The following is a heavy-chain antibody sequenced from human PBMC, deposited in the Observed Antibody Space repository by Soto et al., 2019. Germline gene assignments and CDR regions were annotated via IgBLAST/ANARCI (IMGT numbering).Heavy chain of an antibody. J-gene: IGHJ4*01. D-gene: IGHD5-18*01. CDR2: SSSYSVDT. V-gene: IGHV1-18*01. CDR1: GYTFRSYG. CDR3: VRGGFAYGYLDY. Sequence: TSVKVSCKTSGYTFRSYGIVWVRQAPAQGLERMGWSSSYSVDTKYADKFQGRLTMSSDRSKTTAFMELRRLRSDATPVYYGVRGGFAYGYLDYWG.